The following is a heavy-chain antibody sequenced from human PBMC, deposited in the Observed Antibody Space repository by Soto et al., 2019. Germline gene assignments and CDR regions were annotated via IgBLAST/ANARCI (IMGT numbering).Heavy chain of an antibody. Sequence: SETLSLTCAVYGGSFSGYYWSWIRQPPGKGLEWIGEINHSGSTNYNPSLKSRVTISVDTSKNQFSLKLSSVTAADTAVYYCARGEITIFGVEYYYYGMDVWGQGTTVTVSS. J-gene: IGHJ6*02. CDR3: ARGEITIFGVEYYYYGMDV. V-gene: IGHV4-34*01. D-gene: IGHD3-3*01. CDR1: GGSFSGYY. CDR2: INHSGST.